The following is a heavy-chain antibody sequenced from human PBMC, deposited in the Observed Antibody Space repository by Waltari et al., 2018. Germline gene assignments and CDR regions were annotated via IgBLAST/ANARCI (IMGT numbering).Heavy chain of an antibody. Sequence: DVQLVESGGGLVQPGGSLRLSCVASGFTFSSYSMNWVRQAPGNGLEWVSYISSSSNTIYYADSVKGRFTISRDNTKNSLYLQMNSLRAEDTAVYYCARDQGDGYNWGGVDYWGQGTRVTVSS. CDR1: GFTFSSYS. D-gene: IGHD5-12*01. V-gene: IGHV3-48*04. CDR2: ISSSSNTI. J-gene: IGHJ4*02. CDR3: ARDQGDGYNWGGVDY.